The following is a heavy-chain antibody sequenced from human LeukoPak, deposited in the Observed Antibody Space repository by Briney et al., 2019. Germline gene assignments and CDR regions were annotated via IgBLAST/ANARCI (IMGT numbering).Heavy chain of an antibody. CDR2: IKISGYA. V-gene: IGHV3-23*01. J-gene: IGHJ4*02. D-gene: IGHD6-19*01. CDR1: GFTFNNYV. Sequence: GGSLRLSCTASGFTFNNYVMSWVRQAPGKGLEWVSSIKISGYADYADSVKGRFTISRDNSKDTLYLQMNSLRVEDTAVYYCAKVRPPPGSGWYGGDDSWGQGTLVNVSS. CDR3: AKVRPPPGSGWYGGDDS.